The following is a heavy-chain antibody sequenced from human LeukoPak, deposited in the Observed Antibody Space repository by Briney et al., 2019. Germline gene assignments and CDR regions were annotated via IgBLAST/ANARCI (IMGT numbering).Heavy chain of an antibody. CDR1: GGSFSGYY. Sequence: SETLSLTCAVYGGSFSGYYWSWIRQPPGKGLEWIGEINHSGSTNYNPSLKSRVTISVDTSKNQFSLKLSSVTAADTAVYYCARRLTYYDILTGYYRGLGDWFDPWGQGTLVTVSS. V-gene: IGHV4-34*01. J-gene: IGHJ5*02. D-gene: IGHD3-9*01. CDR3: ARRLTYYDILTGYYRGLGDWFDP. CDR2: INHSGST.